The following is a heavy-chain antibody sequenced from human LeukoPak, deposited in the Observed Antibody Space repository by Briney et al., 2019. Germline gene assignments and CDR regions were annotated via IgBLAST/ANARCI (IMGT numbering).Heavy chain of an antibody. D-gene: IGHD5-18*01. J-gene: IGHJ4*02. CDR2: ISSSGNTT. Sequence: GGSLRLSCAASGFTFSDYYMSWIRQAPGKGLECVSYISSSGNTTYHADSVKGRFTVSRDNAKNSLYLQMSSLRAEDTAVYYCARAITNYGYIFDYWGQGTLVTVSS. CDR3: ARAITNYGYIFDY. V-gene: IGHV3-11*04. CDR1: GFTFSDYY.